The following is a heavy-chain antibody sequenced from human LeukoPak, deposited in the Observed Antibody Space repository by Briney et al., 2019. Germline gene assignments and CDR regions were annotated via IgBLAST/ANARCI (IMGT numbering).Heavy chain of an antibody. CDR1: GFTFSTYW. V-gene: IGHV3-30*18. J-gene: IGHJ4*02. Sequence: PGGSLRLSCVGSGFTFSTYWMNWARQAPGKGLEWVAVISHDVNNKYYADSVKGRFTISRDNSKNTLYLQMNSLRAEDTAVYYCAKDQLGYCSSTSCFGWGQGTLVTVSS. CDR2: ISHDVNNK. D-gene: IGHD2-2*01. CDR3: AKDQLGYCSSTSCFG.